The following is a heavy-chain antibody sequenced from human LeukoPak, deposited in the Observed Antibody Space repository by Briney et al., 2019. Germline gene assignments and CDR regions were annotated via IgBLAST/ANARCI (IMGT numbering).Heavy chain of an antibody. V-gene: IGHV3-23*01. CDR1: GFTSSDYT. CDR2: ISVSDDST. CDR3: ARDRYCVSTNCPYDF. D-gene: IGHD2-2*01. J-gene: IGHJ4*02. Sequence: GGSLRLSCAASGFTSSDYTMNWVRQSPGKGLEWVSGISVSDDSTYYADSVKGRFTITRDKSNNMLHLQMNSLRAEDTAVYYCARDRYCVSTNCPYDFWGQGTPVTVSS.